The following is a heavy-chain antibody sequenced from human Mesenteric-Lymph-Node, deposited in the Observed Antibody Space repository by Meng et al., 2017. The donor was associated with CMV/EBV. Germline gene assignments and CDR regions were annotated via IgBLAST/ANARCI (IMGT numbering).Heavy chain of an antibody. CDR3: ARDGPLWFGEPHRYYYGMDV. J-gene: IGHJ6*02. CDR1: GGTFSSYA. CDR2: IIPVLRTA. Sequence: SVKVSCKASGGTFSSYAITWVRQAPGQGLEWMGGIIPVLRTASYAQKFQGRVTITTDESTSTAYMELSSLRSEDTAVYYCARDGPLWFGEPHRYYYGMDVWGQGTTVTV. D-gene: IGHD3-10*01. V-gene: IGHV1-69*05.